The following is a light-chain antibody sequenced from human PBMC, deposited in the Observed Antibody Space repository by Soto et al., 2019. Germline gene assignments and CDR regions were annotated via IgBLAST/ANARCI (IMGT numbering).Light chain of an antibody. J-gene: IGKJ4*01. V-gene: IGKV3-15*01. Sequence: EIVMTQCAASPSVTQGERATLSCRASQSVSSHLAWYQHKPGQAPRLLISGASTRATGIPARVSGSGSGRKFTLTFICLQSEDFAVYYCQQYNSWPLTFGAGTKV. CDR3: QQYNSWPLT. CDR2: GAS. CDR1: QSVSSH.